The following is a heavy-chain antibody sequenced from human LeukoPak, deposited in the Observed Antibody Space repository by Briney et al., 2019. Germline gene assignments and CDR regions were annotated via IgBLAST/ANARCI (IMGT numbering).Heavy chain of an antibody. D-gene: IGHD3-3*01. Sequence: ASVKVSCKASGYTFTSYGISWVRQAPGQGLEWMGWISVYNGNTNYAQKLQGRVTMTTDTSTSTAYMELRSLRSDDTAVYYCARHRGIWAYYDFWSGYYTFDAFDIWGQGTMVTVSS. CDR3: ARHRGIWAYYDFWSGYYTFDAFDI. J-gene: IGHJ3*02. V-gene: IGHV1-18*01. CDR2: ISVYNGNT. CDR1: GYTFTSYG.